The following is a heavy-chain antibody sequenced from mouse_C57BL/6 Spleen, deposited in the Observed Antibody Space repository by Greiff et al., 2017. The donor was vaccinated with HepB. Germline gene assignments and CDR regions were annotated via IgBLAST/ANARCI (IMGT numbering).Heavy chain of an antibody. CDR2: IDPENGDT. J-gene: IGHJ2*01. V-gene: IGHV14-4*01. CDR3: TQGGVRFDY. D-gene: IGHD2-1*01. CDR1: GFNIKDDY. Sequence: EVKLQQSGAELVRPGASVKLSCTASGFNIKDDYMHWVKQRPEQGLEWIGWIDPENGDTEYASKFQGKATITADTSSNTAYLQLSSLTSEDTAVYYCTQGGVRFDYWGQGTTLTVSS.